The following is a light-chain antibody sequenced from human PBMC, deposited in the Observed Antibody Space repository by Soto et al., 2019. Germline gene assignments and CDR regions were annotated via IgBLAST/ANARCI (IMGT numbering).Light chain of an antibody. J-gene: IGKJ4*01. V-gene: IGKV3-20*01. CDR3: QQYGSSLLT. Sequence: EIVLTQSPGTLYLSPGERATLSCRASQRVSSSFLAWYQQKPGQAPRLLIHGASSRATGIPDRFSGSGSGTDFLLTISRLEPEDVAVYYCQQYGSSLLTFGGGTKVEIK. CDR1: QRVSSSF. CDR2: GAS.